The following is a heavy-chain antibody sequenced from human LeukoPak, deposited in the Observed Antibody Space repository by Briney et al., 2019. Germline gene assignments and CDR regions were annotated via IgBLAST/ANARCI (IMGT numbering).Heavy chain of an antibody. CDR3: ARDWTFTRFSGSHPCAFDV. Sequence: PGGSLRLSCVASGFTFSSYWMHWVRQAPGKGLAWVSRINSDGSSTFYADSVKGRFTISRDNAKNTLYLQMNSLRAEDTAVYYCARDWTFTRFSGSHPCAFDVWGQGTMVTVSS. V-gene: IGHV3-74*01. CDR2: INSDGSST. D-gene: IGHD3-10*01. CDR1: GFTFSSYW. J-gene: IGHJ3*01.